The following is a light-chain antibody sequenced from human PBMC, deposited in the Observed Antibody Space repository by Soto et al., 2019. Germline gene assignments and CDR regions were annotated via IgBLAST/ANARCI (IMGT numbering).Light chain of an antibody. V-gene: IGKV3-20*01. CDR3: QQYGSSPWT. J-gene: IGKJ1*01. CDR2: GAS. Sequence: EFVLTQSPGTLSLPPGERATLSCRASQSVSSSYLAWYQQKPGQAPRLLIYGASSRATGIPDRFSGSGSGTDFTLTISRLEPEDFAVYYCQQYGSSPWTFGQGTKVDIK. CDR1: QSVSSSY.